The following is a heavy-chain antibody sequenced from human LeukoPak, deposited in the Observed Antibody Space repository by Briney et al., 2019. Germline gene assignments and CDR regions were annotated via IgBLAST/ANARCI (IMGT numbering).Heavy chain of an antibody. CDR2: INHSGST. Sequence: SETLSLTCAVYGGPFSGYYWSWIRQPPGKGLEWIGEINHSGSTNYNPSLKSRVTISVDTSKNQYSLRLSSVIAADTAVYYCARANMVRGVGSFFDRNWFDPWGQGTLVTVSS. CDR3: ARANMVRGVGSFFDRNWFDP. CDR1: GGPFSGYY. V-gene: IGHV4-34*01. D-gene: IGHD3-10*01. J-gene: IGHJ5*02.